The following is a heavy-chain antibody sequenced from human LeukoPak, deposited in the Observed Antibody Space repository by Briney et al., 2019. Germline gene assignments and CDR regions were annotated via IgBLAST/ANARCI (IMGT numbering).Heavy chain of an antibody. Sequence: GRSLRLSCAASGFTVSSNYMSWVRQAPGKGLEWVSVIYSGGSTYYADSVKGRFTISRDNSKNTLYLQMNSLRAEDTAVYYCARDRQQLLLGMDVWGQGTTVTVSS. J-gene: IGHJ6*02. V-gene: IGHV3-66*01. CDR1: GFTVSSNY. D-gene: IGHD6-6*01. CDR3: ARDRQQLLLGMDV. CDR2: IYSGGST.